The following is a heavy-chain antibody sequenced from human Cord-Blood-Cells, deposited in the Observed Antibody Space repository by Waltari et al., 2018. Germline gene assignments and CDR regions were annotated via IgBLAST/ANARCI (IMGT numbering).Heavy chain of an antibody. CDR3: ARAQPPYYYDSSGYYYNWFDP. CDR2: IWYDGSNK. D-gene: IGHD3-22*01. CDR1: GFTFSSYG. V-gene: IGHV3-33*01. J-gene: IGHJ5*02. Sequence: QVQLVESGGGVVQPGRSLRLSCAASGFTFSSYGMHWVRTAQRKGREGVAVIWYDGSNKYYADSVKVRFTISRDNSKNTLYLQMNSLRAEDTAVYYCARAQPPYYYDSSGYYYNWFDPWGQGTLVTVSS.